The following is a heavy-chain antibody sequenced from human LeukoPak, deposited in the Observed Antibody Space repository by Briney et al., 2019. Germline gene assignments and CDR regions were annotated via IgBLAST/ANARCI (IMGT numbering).Heavy chain of an antibody. D-gene: IGHD5-12*01. CDR2: IYTSGST. CDR3: ARLNDGYSGYDYALYFDY. CDR1: GGSISSYY. V-gene: IGHV4-4*07. J-gene: IGHJ4*02. Sequence: PSETLSLTCTVSGGSISSYYWSWIRQPAGKGLGWIGRIYTSGSTNYNPSLKSRVTISVDTSKNQFSLKLSSVTAADTAVYYCARLNDGYSGYDYALYFDYWGQGTLVTVSS.